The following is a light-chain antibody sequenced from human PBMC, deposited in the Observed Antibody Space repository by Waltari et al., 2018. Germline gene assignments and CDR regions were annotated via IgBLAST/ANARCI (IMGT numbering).Light chain of an antibody. CDR2: AAS. CDR3: QQYYSTPKT. J-gene: IGKJ4*01. Sequence: AIRMTQSPSSFSASTGDRVTITCRASQGISSYLAWYQQKPGKAPKLLIYAASTLQSGVPSRFSGCGSGTDFTLTISCLQSEDFATYYCQQYYSTPKTFGGGTKVEIK. CDR1: QGISSY. V-gene: IGKV1-8*01.